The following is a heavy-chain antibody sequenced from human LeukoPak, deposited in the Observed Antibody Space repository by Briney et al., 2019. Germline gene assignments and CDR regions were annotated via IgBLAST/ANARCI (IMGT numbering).Heavy chain of an antibody. Sequence: GRSLRLSCAASGFTFADYAMHWVRQAPEKGLEWLSGVSWNSGSIGYADSVKGRFTISRDNAKNSLYLQMNSLRAVNTALYYCAKACIAAAQGYGMDDWGQGTTVTVSS. J-gene: IGHJ6*02. CDR2: VSWNSGSI. CDR1: GFTFADYA. D-gene: IGHD6-13*01. V-gene: IGHV3-9*01. CDR3: AKACIAAAQGYGMDD.